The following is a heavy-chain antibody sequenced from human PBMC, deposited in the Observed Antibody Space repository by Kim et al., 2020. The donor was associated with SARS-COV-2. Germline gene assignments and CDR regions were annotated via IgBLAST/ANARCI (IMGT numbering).Heavy chain of an antibody. J-gene: IGHJ4*02. D-gene: IGHD2-21*02. V-gene: IGHV4-4*02. CDR1: GGSISSSNW. CDR3: ARDLSEGSGGDPNYTFDY. Sequence: SETLSLTCAVSGGSISSSNWWSWVRQPPGKGLEWIGEIYHSGSTNYNPSLKSRVTISVDKSKNQFSLKLSSVTAADTAVYYCARDLSEGSGGDPNYTFDYWGQGTLVTVSS. CDR2: IYHSGST.